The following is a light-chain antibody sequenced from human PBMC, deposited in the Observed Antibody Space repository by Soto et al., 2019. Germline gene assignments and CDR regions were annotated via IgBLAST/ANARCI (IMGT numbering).Light chain of an antibody. V-gene: IGKV3D-15*01. Sequence: ETVMTQSPATLSVSPGERATLSLSSSQSVSSKLAWYQQKPGQAPRLLIYGASTRATGIPARFSGSGSGTEFTLSISSLQSEDFAVYYCQQRGDWPPITFGQGTRLEIK. J-gene: IGKJ5*01. CDR2: GAS. CDR3: QQRGDWPPIT. CDR1: QSVSSK.